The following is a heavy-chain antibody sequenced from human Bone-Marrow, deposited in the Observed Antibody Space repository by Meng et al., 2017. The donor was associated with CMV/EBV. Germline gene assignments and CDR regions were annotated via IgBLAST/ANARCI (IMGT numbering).Heavy chain of an antibody. CDR1: GYTFTGYY. V-gene: IGHV1-2*02. D-gene: IGHD3-10*01. CDR2: INPNSGGT. Sequence: ASVKVSCKASGYTFTGYYMHWVRQAPGQGLEWMGWINPNSGGTNYAQKFQGRVTMTRDTSISTAYMELSRLRSDDTAVYYCARDPRGGSHPYYYYGMDVWGQGTTATVSS. CDR3: ARDPRGGSHPYYYYGMDV. J-gene: IGHJ6*02.